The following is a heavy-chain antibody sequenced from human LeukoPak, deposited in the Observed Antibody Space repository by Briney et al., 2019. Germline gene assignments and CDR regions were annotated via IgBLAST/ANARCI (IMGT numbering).Heavy chain of an antibody. V-gene: IGHV1-2*02. D-gene: IGHD1-26*01. CDR3: ARDLGSGSCDY. J-gene: IGHJ4*02. CDR1: GYTFTSYD. Sequence: ASVKVSCKASGYTFTSYDINWVRQATGQGLEWMGWINPNSGGTNYAQKFQGRVTMTRDTSISTAYMELSRLGSDDTAVYYCARDLGSGSCDYWGQGTLVTVSS. CDR2: INPNSGGT.